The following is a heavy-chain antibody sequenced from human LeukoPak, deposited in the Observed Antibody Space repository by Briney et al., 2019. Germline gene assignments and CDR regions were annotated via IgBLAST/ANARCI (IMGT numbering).Heavy chain of an antibody. Sequence: ASVKVSCKASGYTFTGYYMHWVRQAPGQGLEWMGWIDPNSGGTNYAQKFQGWVTMTRDTSISTAYMELSRLRSDDTAVYYCARAPHRCSGGSCLDYWGQGTLVTVSS. CDR3: ARAPHRCSGGSCLDY. J-gene: IGHJ4*02. CDR2: IDPNSGGT. CDR1: GYTFTGYY. V-gene: IGHV1-2*04. D-gene: IGHD2-15*01.